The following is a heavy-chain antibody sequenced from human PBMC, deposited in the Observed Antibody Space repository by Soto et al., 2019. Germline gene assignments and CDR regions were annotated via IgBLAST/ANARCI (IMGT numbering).Heavy chain of an antibody. CDR3: ARDWPPGSSQPGGY. CDR1: GFTCGDHT. Sequence: PGGLLRHCCTTSGFTCGDHTMSWVRRAPGKGLEWVGFIRSKAYGGTTEFAASVKGRFTISRDDSKSIAYLQMNSLRAEDTAVYYCARDWPPGSSQPGGYWGQGTLVTAPQ. V-gene: IGHV3-49*04. D-gene: IGHD6-13*01. CDR2: IRSKAYGGTT. J-gene: IGHJ4*02.